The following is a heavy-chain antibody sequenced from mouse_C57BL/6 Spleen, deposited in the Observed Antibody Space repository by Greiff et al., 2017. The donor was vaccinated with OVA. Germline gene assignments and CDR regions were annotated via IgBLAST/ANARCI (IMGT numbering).Heavy chain of an antibody. V-gene: IGHV5-16*01. D-gene: IGHD2-4*01. CDR1: GFTFSDYY. J-gene: IGHJ3*01. CDR2: IIYDGSST. Sequence: EVKLVEPEGGLVQPGSSMKLSCTASGFTFSDYYMAWVRQVPEKGLEWVANIIYDGSSTNSLDSLKSRFIFSRDNGKDIRYLQMSRLKSEDTAAYDSAREGYDYDGGFAYWGKGTLVTVSA. CDR3: AREGYDYDGGFAY.